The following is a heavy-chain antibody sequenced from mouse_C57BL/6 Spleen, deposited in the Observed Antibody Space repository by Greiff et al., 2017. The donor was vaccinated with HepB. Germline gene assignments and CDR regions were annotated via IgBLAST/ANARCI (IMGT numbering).Heavy chain of an antibody. J-gene: IGHJ4*01. CDR3: ARHDPLMDY. CDR2: ISNGGGST. V-gene: IGHV5-12*01. Sequence: EVKLVESGGGLVQPGGSLKLSCAASGFTFSDYYMYWVRQTPEKRLEWVAYISNGGGSTYYPDTVKGRFTISRDNAKNTLYLQMSRLKSEDTAMYYCARHDPLMDYWGQGTSVTVSS. CDR1: GFTFSDYY.